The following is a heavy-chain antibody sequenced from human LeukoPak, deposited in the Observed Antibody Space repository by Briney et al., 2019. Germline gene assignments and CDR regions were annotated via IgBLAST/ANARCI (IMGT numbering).Heavy chain of an antibody. CDR3: ARQSPKDYYDSSGPLDY. J-gene: IGHJ4*02. Sequence: SETLSLTCTVSGGSISSSSYYWGWIRQPPGKGLEWIGSIYYSGSTYYNPSLESRVTISVDTSKNQFSLKLSSVTAADTAVYYCARQSPKDYYDSSGPLDYWGQGTLVTVSS. D-gene: IGHD3-22*01. CDR2: IYYSGST. V-gene: IGHV4-39*01. CDR1: GGSISSSSYY.